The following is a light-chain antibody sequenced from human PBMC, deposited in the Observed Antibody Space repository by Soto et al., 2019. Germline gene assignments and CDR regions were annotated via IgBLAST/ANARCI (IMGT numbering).Light chain of an antibody. CDR3: CSYAGSSTPVV. V-gene: IGLV2-23*01. Sequence: QSALTQPASVSGSPGQSITISCTGTSSDVGSYDLVSWYQQHPGKAPKLMIYEGSKRPSGVSNRFSGSKSRNTASLTISGLQAEDEADYYCCSYAGSSTPVVFGGGTKVTVL. J-gene: IGLJ2*01. CDR1: SSDVGSYDL. CDR2: EGS.